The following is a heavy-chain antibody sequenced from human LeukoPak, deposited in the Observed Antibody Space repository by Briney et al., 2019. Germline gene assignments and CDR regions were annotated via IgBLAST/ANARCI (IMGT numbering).Heavy chain of an antibody. J-gene: IGHJ4*02. CDR3: AKDREGYGDYYDY. Sequence: GGSLRLSCAASGFTFSSYAMSWVRQAPGKGLEWVSAISGSGGSTYYADSVKGRFTISRDNSKNTLYLQMNSLKAEDTAVYYCAKDREGYGDYYDYWGQGTLVTVSS. D-gene: IGHD5-24*01. V-gene: IGHV3-23*01. CDR1: GFTFSSYA. CDR2: ISGSGGST.